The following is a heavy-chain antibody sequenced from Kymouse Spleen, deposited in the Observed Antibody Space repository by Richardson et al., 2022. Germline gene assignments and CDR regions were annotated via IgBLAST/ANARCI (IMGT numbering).Heavy chain of an antibody. CDR1: GGSFSGYY. V-gene: IGHV4-34*01. Sequence: QVQLQQWGAGLLKPSETLSLTCAVYGGSFSGYYWSWIRQPPGKGLEWIGEINHSGSTNYNPSLKSRVTISVDTSKNQFSLKLSSVTAADTAVYYCASHCSSTSCPFDYWGQGTLVTVSS. D-gene: IGHD2-2*02. J-gene: IGHJ4*02. CDR3: ASHCSSTSCPFDY. CDR2: INHSGST.